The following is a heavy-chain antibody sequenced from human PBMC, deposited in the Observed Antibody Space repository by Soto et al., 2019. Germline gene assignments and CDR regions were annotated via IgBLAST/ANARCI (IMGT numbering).Heavy chain of an antibody. Sequence: GGSLRLSCAASGFTVSSNYMSWVRQAPGKGLEWVSVIYSGGSTYYADSVKGRFTISRDNSKNTLYLQMNSLRAEDTAVYYCARDEGYCSSTSCERRNDAFDIWGQGTMVTVSS. D-gene: IGHD2-2*01. CDR3: ARDEGYCSSTSCERRNDAFDI. CDR1: GFTVSSNY. CDR2: IYSGGST. V-gene: IGHV3-66*01. J-gene: IGHJ3*02.